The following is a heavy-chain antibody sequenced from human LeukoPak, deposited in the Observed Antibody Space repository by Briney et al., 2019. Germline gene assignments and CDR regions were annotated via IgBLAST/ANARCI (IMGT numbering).Heavy chain of an antibody. CDR2: ISAYNGNT. D-gene: IGHD5-18*01. Sequence: GASVKVSCKASGDTFNIYGISWVRQAPGQGLEGMGWISAYNGNTNYAQKLQGRVTMVTDTSTRTAYLELRSLRSDDTAVYYCARGGYSYGYMGYSDYWGQGTLVTVSS. CDR3: ARGGYSYGYMGYSDY. V-gene: IGHV1-18*01. CDR1: GDTFNIYG. J-gene: IGHJ4*02.